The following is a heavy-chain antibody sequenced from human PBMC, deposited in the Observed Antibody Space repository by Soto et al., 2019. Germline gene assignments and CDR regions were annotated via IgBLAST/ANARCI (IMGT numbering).Heavy chain of an antibody. CDR3: PKEAETAMVCDI. J-gene: IGHJ3*02. Sequence: QEQLVESGGGVVQPGRSLRVSCAASGFTVRSYGIHWVRQAPGKGLEWVAVISYDGSNKYYADSVKGRFTISRDNSKNTVYLQMNSLIAEDTAVYYCPKEAETAMVCDIWGPGTMVTVSS. D-gene: IGHD5-18*01. CDR1: GFTVRSYG. CDR2: ISYDGSNK. V-gene: IGHV3-30*18.